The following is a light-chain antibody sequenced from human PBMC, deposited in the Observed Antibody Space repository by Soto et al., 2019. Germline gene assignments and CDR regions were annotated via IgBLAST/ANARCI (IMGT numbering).Light chain of an antibody. CDR1: QTISSW. V-gene: IGKV1-5*03. CDR3: QQYDSYPIT. CDR2: KAS. J-gene: IGKJ5*01. Sequence: DIQMTQSPSTLSGSVGDRVTITCPASQTISSWLAWYQQKPGKAPKLLIYKASTLKSGVPSRFSGSGSGTEFTLTISSLQPEDFATYYCQQYDSYPITFGQGTRLEIK.